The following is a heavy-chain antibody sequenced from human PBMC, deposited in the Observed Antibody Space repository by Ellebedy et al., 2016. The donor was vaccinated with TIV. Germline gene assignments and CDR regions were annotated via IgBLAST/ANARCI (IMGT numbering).Heavy chain of an antibody. J-gene: IGHJ4*02. CDR2: INPDSGGT. CDR1: GYTFTGYY. CDR3: ARVGSGAAATQFAY. Sequence: AASVKVSCKASGYTFTGYYMHWVRQAPGQGLEWMGWINPDSGGTNYAQKFQGRVTMTRDTSISTAYMEVSRLRSDDTAVYFCARVGSGAAATQFAYWGQGTLVTVSS. V-gene: IGHV1-2*02. D-gene: IGHD6-13*01.